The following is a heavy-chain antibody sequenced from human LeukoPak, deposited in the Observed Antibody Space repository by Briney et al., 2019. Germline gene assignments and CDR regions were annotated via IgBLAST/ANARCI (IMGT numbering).Heavy chain of an antibody. CDR3: AKCGVNFNYFDS. Sequence: GGSLRLSCAGSGFTFSSHAMSWVRQAPGKGLKWVSGISGSGGGTSYADSVKGRFTISGDNSKNTLYLQMNSLRAEDTAIYYCAKCGVNFNYFDSWGQGTLVTVSS. D-gene: IGHD4/OR15-4a*01. V-gene: IGHV3-23*01. J-gene: IGHJ4*02. CDR2: ISGSGGGT. CDR1: GFTFSSHA.